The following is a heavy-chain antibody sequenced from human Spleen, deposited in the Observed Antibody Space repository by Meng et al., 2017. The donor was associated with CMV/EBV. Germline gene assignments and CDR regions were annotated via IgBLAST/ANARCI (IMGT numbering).Heavy chain of an antibody. V-gene: IGHV3-7*01. J-gene: IGHJ6*02. CDR3: ARDRDYGMDV. CDR2: VKKDGSET. CDR1: GFTFSNHW. Sequence: GESLKISCAASGFTFSNHWMTWVRQAPGKGLEWVANVKKDGSETYYVDSVRGRFTISRDNAKNSLYLQMNSLRSEDTAVYYCARDRDYGMDVWGQGTTVTVSS.